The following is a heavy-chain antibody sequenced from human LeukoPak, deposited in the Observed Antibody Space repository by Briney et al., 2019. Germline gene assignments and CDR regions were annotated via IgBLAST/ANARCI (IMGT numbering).Heavy chain of an antibody. J-gene: IGHJ4*02. CDR1: GYTLTGYY. V-gene: IGHV1-2*06. CDR3: ATDAYYYDSSGYSTSVHYFDY. CDR2: INPNSGGT. Sequence: ASVKVSCKASGYTLTGYYMHWVRQAPGQGLKWMGRINPNSGGTNYAQKFQGRVTMTRDTSISTAYMELSRLRSDDTAVYYCATDAYYYDSSGYSTSVHYFDYWGQGTLVTVSS. D-gene: IGHD3-22*01.